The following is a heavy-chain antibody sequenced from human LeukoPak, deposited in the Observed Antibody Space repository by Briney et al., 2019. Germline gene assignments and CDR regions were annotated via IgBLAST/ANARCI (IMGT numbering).Heavy chain of an antibody. J-gene: IGHJ5*02. CDR2: IIPIFGTA. CDR1: GGTFSSYA. V-gene: IGHV1-69*13. Sequence: SVKVSCKASGGTFSSYAISWVRQAPGQGLEWMGGIIPIFGTANNAQKFQGRVTITADESTSTAYMELSSLRSEDTAVYYCARDGSSGTNWFDPWGQGTLVTVSS. D-gene: IGHD3-10*01. CDR3: ARDGSSGTNWFDP.